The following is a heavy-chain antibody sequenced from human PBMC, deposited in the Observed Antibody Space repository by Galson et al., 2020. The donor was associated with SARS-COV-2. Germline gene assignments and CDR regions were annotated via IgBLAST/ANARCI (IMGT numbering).Heavy chain of an antibody. CDR2: IDPSDSYT. Sequence: HGESLKISCKGSGYSFTSYWISWVRQMPGKGLEWMGRIDPSDSYTNYSPSFQGHVTISADKSISTAYLQWSSLKASDTAMYYCARPSGYTSSSPRGYYYYYMDVWGKGTTVTVSS. CDR3: ARPSGYTSSSPRGYYYYYMDV. CDR1: GYSFTSYW. D-gene: IGHD6-6*01. J-gene: IGHJ6*03. V-gene: IGHV5-10-1*01.